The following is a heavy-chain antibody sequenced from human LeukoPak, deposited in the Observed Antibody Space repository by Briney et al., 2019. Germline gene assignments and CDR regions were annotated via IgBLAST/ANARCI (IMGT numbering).Heavy chain of an antibody. Sequence: SVKVSCKASGGTFSSYAISWVRQAPGQGLEWMGRIIPIFGTANYAQKFQGRVTITTDESASTAYMELSSLRSEDTAVYYCAVSPTHDSSGYYYETSIDYWGQGTLVTVSS. CDR2: IIPIFGTA. CDR3: AVSPTHDSSGYYYETSIDY. D-gene: IGHD3-22*01. V-gene: IGHV1-69*05. CDR1: GGTFSSYA. J-gene: IGHJ4*02.